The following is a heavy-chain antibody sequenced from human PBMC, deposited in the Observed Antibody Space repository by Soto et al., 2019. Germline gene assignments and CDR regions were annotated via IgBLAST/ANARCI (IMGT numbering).Heavy chain of an antibody. CDR1: GGSFSGYY. V-gene: IGHV4-34*01. CDR2: INHSGST. Sequence: SETLSLTCAVYGGSFSGYYWSWIRQPPGKGLEWIGEINHSGSTNYNPSLKSRVTISVDTSKNQFSLKLSSVTAADTAVYYCARGRCSGGSCYSGFVLTRPYYFDYWGQGTLVTVSS. J-gene: IGHJ4*02. D-gene: IGHD2-15*01. CDR3: ARGRCSGGSCYSGFVLTRPYYFDY.